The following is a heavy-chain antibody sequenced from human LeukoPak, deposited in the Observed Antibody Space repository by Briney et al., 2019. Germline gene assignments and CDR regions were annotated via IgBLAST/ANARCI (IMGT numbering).Heavy chain of an antibody. J-gene: IGHJ3*02. CDR2: INPSGGST. Sequence: ASVKVSCKASGYTFTSYYMHWVRQAPGQGLEWMGIINPSGGSTSYAQKFQGRVTMTRDTSTSTVYMELSSLRSEDTAVYYCASGDPRSAVAGLHDAFDIWGQGTMVTVSS. CDR3: ASGDPRSAVAGLHDAFDI. CDR1: GYTFTSYY. V-gene: IGHV1-46*01. D-gene: IGHD6-19*01.